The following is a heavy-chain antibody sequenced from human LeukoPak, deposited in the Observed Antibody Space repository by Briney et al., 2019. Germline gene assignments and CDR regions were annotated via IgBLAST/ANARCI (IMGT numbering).Heavy chain of an antibody. CDR3: AREGGSGSYYNAAIDY. CDR2: ISSSGSTI. CDR1: GFTFSSYE. J-gene: IGHJ4*02. V-gene: IGHV3-48*03. Sequence: GGSLRLSCAASGFTFSSYEMNWVRQAPGKGLEWVSYISSSGSTIYYADSVKGRFTISRDNAKNSLYLQMNSLRAEDTAVYYCAREGGSGSYYNAAIDYWGQGTLVTVSS. D-gene: IGHD3-10*01.